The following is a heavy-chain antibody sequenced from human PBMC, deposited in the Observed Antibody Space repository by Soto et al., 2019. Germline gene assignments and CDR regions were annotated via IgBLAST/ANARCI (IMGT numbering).Heavy chain of an antibody. J-gene: IGHJ5*02. V-gene: IGHV3-23*01. CDR2: ISGSSGST. Sequence: PGGSLRLSCAASGFTFSSYAMSWVRQGPGKGLELVSAISGSSGSTYYADTVKGRFTISRDNSKNTLYLQMNSLRAEDTAVYYCAKDIAARPRGWFDPWGQGTLVTVSS. D-gene: IGHD6-6*01. CDR3: AKDIAARPRGWFDP. CDR1: GFTFSSYA.